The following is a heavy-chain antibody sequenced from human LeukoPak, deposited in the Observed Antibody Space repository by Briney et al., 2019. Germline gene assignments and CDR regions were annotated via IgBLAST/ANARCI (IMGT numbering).Heavy chain of an antibody. CDR1: GYTFTDSY. V-gene: IGHV1-2*02. CDR2: INPNSDT. Sequence: ASVKISCKASGYTFTDSYMHWMRQAPGQGLEWMGWINPNSDTNYAQKFQGRVTMTRDTSISTADMELNSLTSDDTCVYYCARDRGGNSFDFWGQGTLVTVSS. D-gene: IGHD4-23*01. J-gene: IGHJ4*02. CDR3: ARDRGGNSFDF.